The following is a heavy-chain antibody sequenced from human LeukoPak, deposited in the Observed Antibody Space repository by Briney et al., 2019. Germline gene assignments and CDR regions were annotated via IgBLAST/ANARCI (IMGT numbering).Heavy chain of an antibody. V-gene: IGHV3-23*01. D-gene: IGHD3-9*01. CDR2: ISGSGGST. J-gene: IGHJ3*01. CDR1: GFTFSSYA. CDR3: TRGGIMALIGYAFDV. Sequence: PGGSLRLSCAASGFTFSSYAMSWVRQAPGKGLEWVSAISGSGGSTYYADSVKGRFTISRDNSKNTLYLQMNSLRAEDTAVYYCTRGGIMALIGYAFDVWGRGTMVTVSS.